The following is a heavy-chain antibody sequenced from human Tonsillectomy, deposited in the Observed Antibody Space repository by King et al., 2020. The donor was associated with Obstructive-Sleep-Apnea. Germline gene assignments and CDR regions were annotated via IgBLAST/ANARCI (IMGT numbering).Heavy chain of an antibody. CDR3: ARDHFRGYSSSLGWFDP. CDR1: GGSISSYH. D-gene: IGHD6-13*01. CDR2: IHYSGST. Sequence: QLQESGPGLVKPSETLSLTCTVSGGSISSYHWSWIRQPPGKGLEWIGYIHYSGSTNYNPSLKSRVTISADTSKNQFSLKLSSVTAADTAVYYCARDHFRGYSSSLGWFDPWGQGTLVTVSS. V-gene: IGHV4-59*01. J-gene: IGHJ5*02.